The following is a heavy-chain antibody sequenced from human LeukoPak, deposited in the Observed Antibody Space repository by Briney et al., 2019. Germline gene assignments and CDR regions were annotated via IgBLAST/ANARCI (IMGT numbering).Heavy chain of an antibody. CDR1: GGSISSSSYY. Sequence: SETLSLTCTVSGGSISSSSYYWGWIRQPPGKGLEWIGSIYYSGSTYYNPSLKSRVTISVDTSKNQFSLKLSSVTAADTAVYYCARAPPFWSGYYGHDAFDIWGQGTMVTVSS. CDR2: IYYSGST. V-gene: IGHV4-39*07. D-gene: IGHD3-3*01. J-gene: IGHJ3*02. CDR3: ARAPPFWSGYYGHDAFDI.